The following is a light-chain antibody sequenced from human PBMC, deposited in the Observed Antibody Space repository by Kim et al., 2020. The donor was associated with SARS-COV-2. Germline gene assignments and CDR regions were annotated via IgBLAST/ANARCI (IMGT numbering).Light chain of an antibody. CDR1: SIGSKS. CDR2: YDN. CDR3: QVWDSSRDHRVV. J-gene: IGLJ2*01. V-gene: IGLV3-21*04. Sequence: SYELTQPPSVSVAPGKTARITCGGDSIGSKSAHWYQQKPGQAPVLVISYDNDRPSGIPERFSGSNSGNTATLTINRVEAGDEADYYCQVWDSSRDHRVVFGGGTQLTVL.